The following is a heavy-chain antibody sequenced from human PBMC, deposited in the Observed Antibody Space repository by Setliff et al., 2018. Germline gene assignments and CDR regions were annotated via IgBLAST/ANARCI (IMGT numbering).Heavy chain of an antibody. D-gene: IGHD1-1*01. CDR1: GYTFTRYG. V-gene: IGHV1-18*01. CDR3: ARDTYNPNWYGDRSFEY. CDR2: ISVYNGDT. J-gene: IGHJ4*02. Sequence: ASVKVSCKASGYTFTRYGISWVRQAPGQGLEWMGWISVYNGDTSYTQKLQDRVTMTTDISTSTAFMELRSLTSDDTAIYYCARDTYNPNWYGDRSFEYWGQGTLVTVSS.